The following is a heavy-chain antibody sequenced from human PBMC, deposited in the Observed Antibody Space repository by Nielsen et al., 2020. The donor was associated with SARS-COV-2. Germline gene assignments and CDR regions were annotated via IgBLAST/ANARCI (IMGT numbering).Heavy chain of an antibody. D-gene: IGHD7-27*01. CDR3: ARDCSCGLGSSPSYYFDY. CDR2: IYYIGST. Sequence: SETLSLTCTVFGGSISSYYWSWIRQPPGKGLEWIGYIYYIGSTNYNPSLKSRVTISVDTSKNQFSLELRSVTAADTAVYYCARDCSCGLGSSPSYYFDYWGQGTLVTVSS. V-gene: IGHV4-59*12. CDR1: GGSISSYY. J-gene: IGHJ4*02.